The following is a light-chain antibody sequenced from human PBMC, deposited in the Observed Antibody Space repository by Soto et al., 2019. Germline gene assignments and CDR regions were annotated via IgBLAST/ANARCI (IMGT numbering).Light chain of an antibody. V-gene: IGKV3-20*01. CDR2: GAS. CDR3: QQYGSSSWT. Sequence: IVLTQSPCTLSLSPGERATLSCRAIQSVSSSYLAWYQQKPGQAPRLLIYGASSRATGIPDRFSGSGSGTDFTLTISRLEPEDFAVYYCQQYGSSSWTFGQGTKVDIK. J-gene: IGKJ1*01. CDR1: QSVSSSY.